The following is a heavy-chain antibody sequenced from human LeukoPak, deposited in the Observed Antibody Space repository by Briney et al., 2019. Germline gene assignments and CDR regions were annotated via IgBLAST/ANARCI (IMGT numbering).Heavy chain of an antibody. V-gene: IGHV3-21*01. D-gene: IGHD3-9*01. CDR1: GFTFSSYS. Sequence: PGGSLRLSWAASGFTFSSYSMNWVRQAPGNGLEWVSSISSSSSYIYYADSVKGRFTISRDNAKNSLYLQMNSLRAEDTAVYYCAKDCRRYFDWPPCDAFDIWGQGTTVTVSS. J-gene: IGHJ3*02. CDR3: AKDCRRYFDWPPCDAFDI. CDR2: ISSSSSYI.